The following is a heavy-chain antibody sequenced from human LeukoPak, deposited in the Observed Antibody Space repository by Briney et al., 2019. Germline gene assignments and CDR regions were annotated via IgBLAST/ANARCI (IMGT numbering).Heavy chain of an antibody. Sequence: GGSLRLSCAASGFTFSSYAMSWVRQAPGKGLEWVSAISGGSADYADSVKGRFSISIDNSKNTLYLQMNSLRAEDTAVYYCAKSQSIAAAGMGNLDHWGQGTLVTVSS. V-gene: IGHV3-23*01. D-gene: IGHD6-13*01. CDR3: AKSQSIAAAGMGNLDH. CDR2: ISGGSA. CDR1: GFTFSSYA. J-gene: IGHJ4*02.